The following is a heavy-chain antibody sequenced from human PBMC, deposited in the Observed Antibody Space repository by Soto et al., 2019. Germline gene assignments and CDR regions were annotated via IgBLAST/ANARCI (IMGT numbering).Heavy chain of an antibody. CDR1: GYTFTNYG. Sequence: ASVKVSCKASGYTFTNYGISWVRQAPGQGLEWMGWISSYNGNTKYAQKLQGRVTMTTDTSTSTAYMELRSLRSDDTAVYYCARGVGSGSYYNQYNWFDPWGQGTLVTVSS. CDR2: ISSYNGNT. J-gene: IGHJ5*02. D-gene: IGHD3-10*01. CDR3: ARGVGSGSYYNQYNWFDP. V-gene: IGHV1-18*01.